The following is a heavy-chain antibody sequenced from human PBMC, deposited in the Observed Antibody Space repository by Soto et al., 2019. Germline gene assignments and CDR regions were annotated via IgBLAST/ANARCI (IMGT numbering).Heavy chain of an antibody. D-gene: IGHD6-19*01. Sequence: EVQLVESGGDLVPRGGSLRLSCVASGFTFSVYSMNWVRQAPGKGLEWFSYITSDTKTIKYADSVKGQFTISRDNAKNSVYLQMNSLRDEDTAVYYCARSVEGHFDYWGQGTVVTVSS. J-gene: IGHJ4*02. CDR2: ITSDTKTI. CDR3: ARSVEGHFDY. V-gene: IGHV3-48*02. CDR1: GFTFSVYS.